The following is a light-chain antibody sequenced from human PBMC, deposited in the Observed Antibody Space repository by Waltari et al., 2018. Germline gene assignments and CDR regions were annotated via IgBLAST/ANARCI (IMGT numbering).Light chain of an antibody. V-gene: IGKV3-11*01. CDR1: QSVGTY. CDR3: QQRSNWTPHT. J-gene: IGKJ2*01. Sequence: EIVLTQSPATLSLSPVETATLSFRASQSVGTYLAWYQQKPGQAPRLLIYDASNRATGIPARFRGSGSGTDFTLTISSLEAEDFAVYYCQQRSNWTPHTFGQGARLEIK. CDR2: DAS.